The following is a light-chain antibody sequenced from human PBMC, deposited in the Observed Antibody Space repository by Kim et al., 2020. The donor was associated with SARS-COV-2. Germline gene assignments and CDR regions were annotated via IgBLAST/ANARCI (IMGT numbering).Light chain of an antibody. V-gene: IGLV3-21*01. Sequence: SYELTQAPSMSVAPGKTASITCGGSNIGTKNVHWYHQKPGQAPVLVIRYDSDRPSGIPERFSGSNSGNTATLRINWVEAVDEADYYYQVWDSSSDHRVFGGGTQLTVL. CDR3: QVWDSSSDHRV. CDR2: YDS. CDR1: NIGTKN. J-gene: IGLJ2*01.